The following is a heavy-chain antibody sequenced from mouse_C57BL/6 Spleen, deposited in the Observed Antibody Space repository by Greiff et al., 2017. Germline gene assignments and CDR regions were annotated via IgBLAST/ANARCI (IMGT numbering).Heavy chain of an antibody. Sequence: QVQLQQSGAELVRPGASVKLSCKASGYTFTDYYINWVKQRPGQGLEWIARIYPGSGNTYYNEKFKGKATLTAEKSSSTAYMQLSSLTSEDSAVYFCARVDSSGYFDYWGQGTTLTVSS. CDR2: IYPGSGNT. CDR1: GYTFTDYY. V-gene: IGHV1-76*01. J-gene: IGHJ2*01. D-gene: IGHD3-2*02. CDR3: ARVDSSGYFDY.